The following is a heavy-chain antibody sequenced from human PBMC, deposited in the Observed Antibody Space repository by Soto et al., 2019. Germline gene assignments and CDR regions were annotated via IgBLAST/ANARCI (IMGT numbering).Heavy chain of an antibody. CDR1: GGTFSSYT. V-gene: IGHV1-69*02. Sequence: QVQLVQSGAEVKKPGSSVKVSCKASGGTFSSYTISWVRQAPGQGLEWMGRIIPILGIANCAQKFQGRVTITADKSTSTAYMELSSLRSEDTAVYYCATSLKDGYNPFDYWGQGTLVTVSS. D-gene: IGHD5-12*01. CDR2: IIPILGIA. J-gene: IGHJ4*02. CDR3: ATSLKDGYNPFDY.